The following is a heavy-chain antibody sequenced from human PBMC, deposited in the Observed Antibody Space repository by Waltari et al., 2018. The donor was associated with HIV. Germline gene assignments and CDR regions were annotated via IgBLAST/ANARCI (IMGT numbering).Heavy chain of an antibody. V-gene: IGHV4-38-2*01. CDR1: GYSISDGFY. D-gene: IGHD1-26*01. Sequence: QVQLQESGPGLMKPSETLSLTCAVSGYSISDGFYWGWIRQPPGKILEWIGSVYHSGNTYNNPSLKSRVTISVDKSKNQFSLKLNSVTAADTATYYCARGFLMGAARGGRFDHWGQGALVTVSS. CDR3: ARGFLMGAARGGRFDH. J-gene: IGHJ4*02. CDR2: VYHSGNT.